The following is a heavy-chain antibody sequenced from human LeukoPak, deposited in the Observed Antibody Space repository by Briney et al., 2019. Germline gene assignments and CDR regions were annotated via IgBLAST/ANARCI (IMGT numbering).Heavy chain of an antibody. CDR1: GFTFSSYY. CDR2: ISGSSTTI. D-gene: IGHD6-13*01. CDR3: ARDLPTAGYFDY. Sequence: GGSLRLSCAASGFTFSSYYMSWVRQAPGKGLEWVSYISGSSTTIYYSDSVKGRFTVSRDNARNSLYLQMNSLRAEDTAVYYCARDLPTAGYFDYWGQGTLVTVSS. V-gene: IGHV3-48*01. J-gene: IGHJ4*02.